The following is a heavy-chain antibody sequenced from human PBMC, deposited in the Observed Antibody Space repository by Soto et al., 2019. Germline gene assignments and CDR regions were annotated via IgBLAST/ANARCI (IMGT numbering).Heavy chain of an antibody. Sequence: GGSLRLSCAASGFTFSSYAMSWVRQAPGKGLEWVSAISGSGGSTYYAGSVKGRFTISRDNSKNTLYLQMNSLRAEDTAVYYCASPLAGSHLGYFQHWGQGTLVTVSS. D-gene: IGHD3-10*01. J-gene: IGHJ1*01. CDR2: ISGSGGST. V-gene: IGHV3-23*01. CDR3: ASPLAGSHLGYFQH. CDR1: GFTFSSYA.